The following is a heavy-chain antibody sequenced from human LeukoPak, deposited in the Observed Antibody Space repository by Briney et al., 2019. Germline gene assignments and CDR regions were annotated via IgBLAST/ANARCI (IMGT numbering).Heavy chain of an antibody. CDR2: INPNSGGT. CDR1: GYTFTGYY. CDR3: ARLYTAMVYSYYYMDV. Sequence: ASVKVSCKASGYTFTGYYMHWVRQAPGQGLEWMGWINPNSGGTNYAQKFQGRVTMTRDTSISTAYMELSRLRSDDTAVYYCARLYTAMVYSYYYMDVWGKGTTVTVSS. J-gene: IGHJ6*03. V-gene: IGHV1-2*02. D-gene: IGHD5-18*01.